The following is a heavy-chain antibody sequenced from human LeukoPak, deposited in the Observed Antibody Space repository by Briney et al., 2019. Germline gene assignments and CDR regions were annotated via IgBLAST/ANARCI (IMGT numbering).Heavy chain of an antibody. V-gene: IGHV1-2*02. CDR3: ARTPVLLWLGENGYFDY. CDR1: GYTFTGYY. D-gene: IGHD3-10*01. J-gene: IGHJ4*02. CDR2: INPNSGGT. Sequence: ASVKVCCKASGYTFTGYYMHWVRQAPGQGLEWMGWINPNSGGTNYAQKFQGRVTMTRDTSISTAYMELSRLRSDDTAVYYCARTPVLLWLGENGYFDYWGQGTLVTVSS.